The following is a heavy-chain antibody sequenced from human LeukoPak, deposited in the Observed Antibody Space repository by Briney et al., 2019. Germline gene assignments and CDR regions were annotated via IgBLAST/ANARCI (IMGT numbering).Heavy chain of an antibody. CDR3: TTADRLWFGELPDY. CDR2: IKSRTDGGTT. V-gene: IGHV3-15*01. D-gene: IGHD3-10*01. CDR1: GFTFSNAW. Sequence: PGGSLRLSCAASGFTFSNAWMSWVRQAPGKGLEWVGRIKSRTDGGTTGYAAPVKGRFTISRDDSKNTLYLQMNSLKTEDTAVYYCTTADRLWFGELPDYWGQGTLVTVSS. J-gene: IGHJ4*02.